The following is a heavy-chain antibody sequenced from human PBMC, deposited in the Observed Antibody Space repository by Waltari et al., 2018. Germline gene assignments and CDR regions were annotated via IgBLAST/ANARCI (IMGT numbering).Heavy chain of an antibody. CDR3: ARVRSTRDSGGKGAIDY. Sequence: QVQLQESGPGLVKPSETLSLTCSVSGYFIGSGYYWGWIRQPPGKGLEWIGSIYYRGSVHYKASLRSRVTVSVDAPKNQFFLTLNSVTATDTAVYYCARVRSTRDSGGKGAIDYWGQGILVTVSS. CDR2: IYYRGSV. J-gene: IGHJ4*02. CDR1: GYFIGSGYY. V-gene: IGHV4-38-2*02. D-gene: IGHD4-17*01.